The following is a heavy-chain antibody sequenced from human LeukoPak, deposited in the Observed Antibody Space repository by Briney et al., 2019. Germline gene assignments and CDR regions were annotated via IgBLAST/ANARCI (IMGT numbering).Heavy chain of an antibody. CDR1: GYTFTSYA. CDR2: INTNTGNP. Sequence: GASVKVSCKASGYTFTSYAMNWVRQAPGQGLEWMGWINTNTGNPTYAQGFTGRFVFSLDTSVSTAYLQISSLKAEDTAVYYSARTYSSSSVYYYYMDVWGKGTTVTVSS. J-gene: IGHJ6*03. CDR3: ARTYSSSSVYYYYMDV. V-gene: IGHV7-4-1*02. D-gene: IGHD6-6*01.